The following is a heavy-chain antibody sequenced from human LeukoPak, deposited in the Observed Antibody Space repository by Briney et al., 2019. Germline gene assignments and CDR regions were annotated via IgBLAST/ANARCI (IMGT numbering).Heavy chain of an antibody. CDR3: AELGITMIGGV. J-gene: IGHJ6*04. V-gene: IGHV3-48*03. Sequence: PGGSLRLSCAASGFTFTSYAMSWVRQTPGKGLEWVSYISSSGSTIYYADSVKGRFTISRDNAKNSLYLQMNSLRAEDTAVYYCAELGITMIGGVWGKGTTVTISS. CDR2: ISSSGSTI. CDR1: GFTFTSYA. D-gene: IGHD3-10*02.